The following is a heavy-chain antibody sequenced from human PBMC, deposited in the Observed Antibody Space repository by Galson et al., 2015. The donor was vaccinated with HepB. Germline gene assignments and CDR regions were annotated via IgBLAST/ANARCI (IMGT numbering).Heavy chain of an antibody. Sequence: SVKVSCKASGYTFTSYYMHWVRQAPGQGLEWMGIINPSGGSTSYAQKFQGRVTMTRDTSTSTVYMELSSLRSEDTAVYYCARDSAGPIEKYYYGSGSSNWFDPWGQGTLVTVSS. J-gene: IGHJ5*02. CDR2: INPSGGST. CDR3: ARDSAGPIEKYYYGSGSSNWFDP. D-gene: IGHD3-10*01. V-gene: IGHV1-46*01. CDR1: GYTFTSYY.